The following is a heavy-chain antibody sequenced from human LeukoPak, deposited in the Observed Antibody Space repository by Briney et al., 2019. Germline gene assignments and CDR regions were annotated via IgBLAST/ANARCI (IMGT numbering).Heavy chain of an antibody. CDR3: ARDGGWYSYGQTFDY. V-gene: IGHV4-39*07. D-gene: IGHD5-18*01. CDR1: GDSISSRNYY. Sequence: PSETLSPTCTVSGDSISSRNYYWGWIRQPPGKGLEWIGSISYSGSTYYNPSLKSRVTISVDTSKNQFSLKLSSVTAAGTAVYYCARDGGWYSYGQTFDYWGQGTLVTVSS. J-gene: IGHJ4*02. CDR2: ISYSGST.